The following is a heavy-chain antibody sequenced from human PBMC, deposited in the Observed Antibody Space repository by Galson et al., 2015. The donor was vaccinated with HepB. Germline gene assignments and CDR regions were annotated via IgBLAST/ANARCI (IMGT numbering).Heavy chain of an antibody. CDR1: GFTFSDYY. CDR3: AREGSSWYIRQPEVGYFDS. V-gene: IGHV3-11*06. D-gene: IGHD6-13*01. CDR2: ISSSSSYT. Sequence: SLRLSCAASGFTFSDYYMSWIRQAPGKGLEWVSYISSSSSYTNYADSVKGRFTISRDNSQNTLYLQMNSLRAEDTAVYYCAREGSSWYIRQPEVGYFDSWGQGTLVTVSS. J-gene: IGHJ4*02.